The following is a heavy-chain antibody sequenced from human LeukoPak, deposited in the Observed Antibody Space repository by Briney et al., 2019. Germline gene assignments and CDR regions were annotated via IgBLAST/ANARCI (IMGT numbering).Heavy chain of an antibody. CDR1: GFNFFNYN. Sequence: GGSLRLSCATSGFNFFNYNMNWVRQAPGKGLEWISHISSTSSTIKYADSVKGRFTISRDNAKNSLHLQMNSLRAEDTAVYYCARPRSGGTWFFDYWGQGTLVTVSS. V-gene: IGHV3-48*04. D-gene: IGHD2-15*01. J-gene: IGHJ4*02. CDR2: ISSTSSTI. CDR3: ARPRSGGTWFFDY.